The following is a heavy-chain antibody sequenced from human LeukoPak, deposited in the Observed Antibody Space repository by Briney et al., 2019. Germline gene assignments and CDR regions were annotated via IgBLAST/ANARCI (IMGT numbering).Heavy chain of an antibody. CDR1: GFNFFNYN. Sequence: GGSLRLSCATSGFNFFNYNMNWVRQAPGKGLEWISHISSTSSTIKYADSVKGRFTISRDNAKNSLHLQMNSLRAEDTAVYYCARPRSGGTWFFDYWGQGTLVTVSS. V-gene: IGHV3-48*04. D-gene: IGHD2-15*01. J-gene: IGHJ4*02. CDR2: ISSTSSTI. CDR3: ARPRSGGTWFFDY.